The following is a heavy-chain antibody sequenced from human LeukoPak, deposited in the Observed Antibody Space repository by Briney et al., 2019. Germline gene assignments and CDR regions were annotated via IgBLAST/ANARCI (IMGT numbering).Heavy chain of an antibody. CDR1: GYTFTNYG. CDR3: ARDLDIVVALAAPRHSGMDV. CDR2: ISSYNGNT. J-gene: IGHJ6*02. D-gene: IGHD2-2*01. V-gene: IGHV1-18*01. Sequence: ATVKVSCKASGYTFTNYGISWVRQAPGQRLEWMGWISSYNGNTNYVQKLQGRVTMTTDTSASTAYMELRSLRSDDTAVYYCARDLDIVVALAAPRHSGMDVWGQGTTVTVFS.